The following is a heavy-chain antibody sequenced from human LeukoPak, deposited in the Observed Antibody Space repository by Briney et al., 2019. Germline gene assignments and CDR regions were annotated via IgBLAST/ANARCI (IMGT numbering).Heavy chain of an antibody. Sequence: ASVKVSCKASGGTFSSYAISWVRQAPGQGLEWMGGVIPIFGTANYAQKFQGRVTITADESTSTAYMELSSLRSEDTAVYYCARDLGITMVRGVLWGQGTLVTVSS. CDR2: VIPIFGTA. J-gene: IGHJ4*02. CDR1: GGTFSSYA. V-gene: IGHV1-69*13. D-gene: IGHD3-10*01. CDR3: ARDLGITMVRGVL.